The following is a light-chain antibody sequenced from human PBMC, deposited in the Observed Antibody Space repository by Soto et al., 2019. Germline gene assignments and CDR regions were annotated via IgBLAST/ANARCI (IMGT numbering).Light chain of an antibody. CDR3: QSYDATNQV. CDR2: EDN. Sequence: NFMLTQPHSVAEAPGKTVTISCTRSSCSIASNYVQWYQQRPGSSPTTVIYEDNQRPSGVPDRFSGSIDSSSNSASLTISGLETEDEADYYCQSYDATNQVFGGGPKLTVL. CDR1: SCSIASNY. V-gene: IGLV6-57*01. J-gene: IGLJ3*02.